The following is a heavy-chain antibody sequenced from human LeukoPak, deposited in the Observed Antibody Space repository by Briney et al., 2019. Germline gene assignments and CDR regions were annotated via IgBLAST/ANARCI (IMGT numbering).Heavy chain of an antibody. CDR1: GGSVSSYY. D-gene: IGHD3-16*01. CDR3: ARDSSPWGTGEFDP. Sequence: KPSETLSLTCPVSGGSVSSYYWSWIRQPPGKGLEWIGYIYYSGSGSTNYNPSLKSRVTISVDTSKNQFSLKLSSVPAADTAVYYCARDSSPWGTGEFDPWGQGNLVTVSS. CDR2: IYYSGSGST. J-gene: IGHJ5*02. V-gene: IGHV4-59*02.